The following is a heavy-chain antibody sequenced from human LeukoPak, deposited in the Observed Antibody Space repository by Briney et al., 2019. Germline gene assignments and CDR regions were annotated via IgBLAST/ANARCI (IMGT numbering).Heavy chain of an antibody. CDR1: GGSISSRNW. D-gene: IGHD5-24*01. Sequence: PSETLSLTCAVSGGSISSRNWWSWVRQPPGQGLEWIGEIYQNGNTRYNPSLRSRVTISVDKSKNQFSLRLSSVTAADTAVYYCARSEDRDDFDYWGQGTLVTVSS. V-gene: IGHV4-4*02. J-gene: IGHJ4*02. CDR3: ARSEDRDDFDY. CDR2: IYQNGNT.